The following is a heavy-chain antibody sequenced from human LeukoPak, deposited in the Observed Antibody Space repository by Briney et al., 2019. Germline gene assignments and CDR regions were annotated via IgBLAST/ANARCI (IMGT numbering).Heavy chain of an antibody. CDR3: AKGGANPKLDY. D-gene: IGHD4/OR15-4a*01. V-gene: IGHV3-23*01. J-gene: IGHJ4*02. CDR2: ISGSGGST. CDR1: GFTFSSYA. Sequence: GGSLRLSCAASGFTFSSYAMSWVRQAPGKGLEWVSAISGSGGSTYYADSVKGRFTISRDNSKNTLYLRMNSLRAEDTAVYYFAKGGANPKLDYWGQGTLVTVSS.